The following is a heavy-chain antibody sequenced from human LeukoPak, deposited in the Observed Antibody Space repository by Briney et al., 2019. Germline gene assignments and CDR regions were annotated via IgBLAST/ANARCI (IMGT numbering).Heavy chain of an antibody. CDR1: GFTFSSYA. D-gene: IGHD5-18*01. CDR3: ARVGPAMVAFDY. Sequence: GGSLRLSCAASGFTFSSYAMPWVRQAPGKGLEYDSAISSNGGSTYYANSVKGRFTISRDNSKNTLYLQMGSLRAEDMAVYYCARVGPAMVAFDYWGQGTLVTVSS. J-gene: IGHJ4*02. CDR2: ISSNGGST. V-gene: IGHV3-64*01.